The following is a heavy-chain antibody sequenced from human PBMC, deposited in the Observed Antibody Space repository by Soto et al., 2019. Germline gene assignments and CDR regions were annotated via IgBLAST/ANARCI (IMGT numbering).Heavy chain of an antibody. CDR3: AKALQEYYDSSGYFWWFDP. D-gene: IGHD3-22*01. CDR2: ISAYNGNT. CDR1: GYTFTSYG. J-gene: IGHJ5*02. Sequence: ASVKVSCKASGYTFTSYGISWVRQAPGQGLEWMGWISAYNGNTNYAQKLQGRVTMTTDTSTSTAYMELRSLSSDDTAVYYCAKALQEYYDSSGYFWWFDPWGQGTLVTVTS. V-gene: IGHV1-18*04.